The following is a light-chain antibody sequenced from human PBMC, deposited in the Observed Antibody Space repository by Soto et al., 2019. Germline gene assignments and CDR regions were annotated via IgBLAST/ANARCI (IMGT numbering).Light chain of an antibody. Sequence: QSVLTQPPSVSGAPGQRVTISCTGSSPNIGAGYDVHWYQQLPGTGPKLLIYANSNRPSGVPDRFSGSKSGTSASLAITGLQAEDEADYSCQSYDSSLSGSKVFGGGTKLTVL. CDR2: ANS. J-gene: IGLJ3*02. V-gene: IGLV1-40*01. CDR1: SPNIGAGYD. CDR3: QSYDSSLSGSKV.